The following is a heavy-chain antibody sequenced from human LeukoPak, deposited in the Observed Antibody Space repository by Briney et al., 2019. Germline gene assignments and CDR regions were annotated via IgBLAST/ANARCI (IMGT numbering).Heavy chain of an antibody. CDR2: ISSSSSTI. D-gene: IGHD2-15*01. V-gene: IGHV3-48*01. CDR3: AKGVGCSGGTCYSGHGMDV. CDR1: GFTFSSYS. J-gene: IGHJ6*02. Sequence: PGGSLRLSCAASGFTFSSYSMNWVRQAPGKGLEWVSYISSSSSTIYYADSVKGRFTISRDNSKNTLYLQVNSLRAEDTAVYYCAKGVGCSGGTCYSGHGMDVWGQGTTVTVSS.